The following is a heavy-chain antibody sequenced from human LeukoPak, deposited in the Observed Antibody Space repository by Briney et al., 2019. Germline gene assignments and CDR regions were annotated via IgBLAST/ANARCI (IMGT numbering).Heavy chain of an antibody. Sequence: SETLSLTCTVSGGSISSYYWSWIRQPPGKGLEWIGYIYYSGSTNYNPSLKSRVTISVDTSKNQFSLKLSSVTAADTAAYYCASSSYYYYYMDVWGKGTTVTVSS. J-gene: IGHJ6*03. CDR3: ASSSYYYYYMDV. V-gene: IGHV4-59*01. D-gene: IGHD2-2*01. CDR1: GGSISSYY. CDR2: IYYSGST.